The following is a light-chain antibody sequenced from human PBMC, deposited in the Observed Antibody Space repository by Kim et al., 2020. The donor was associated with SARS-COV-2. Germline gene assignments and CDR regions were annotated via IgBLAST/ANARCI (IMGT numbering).Light chain of an antibody. CDR1: QSISSY. CDR3: QQSYSTPPRT. J-gene: IGKJ1*01. Sequence: SVGDRVTITCRASQSISSYLNWYQQKPGRAPKLLIYAASSLQSGVSSRFSGSGSGTDFTLTISSLQPEDFASYYCQQSYSTPPRTFGQGTKVDIK. V-gene: IGKV1-39*01. CDR2: AAS.